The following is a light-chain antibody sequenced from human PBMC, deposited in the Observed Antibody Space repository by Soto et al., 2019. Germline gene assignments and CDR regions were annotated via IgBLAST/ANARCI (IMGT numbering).Light chain of an antibody. CDR3: ASYTRSTTQV. Sequence: QSALTQPASVSGSPGQWITISCTGTISDIGGCNFISWYPHHPGKPPKLVMYDVDNWPAGISYRCSGSKSGNTVSLTISGLQAEDEADYHCASYTRSTTQVFGGGTKLTVL. J-gene: IGLJ2*01. CDR1: ISDIGGCNF. CDR2: DVD. V-gene: IGLV2-14*01.